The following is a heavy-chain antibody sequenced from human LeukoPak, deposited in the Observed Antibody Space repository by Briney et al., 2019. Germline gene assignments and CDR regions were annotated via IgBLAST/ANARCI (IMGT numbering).Heavy chain of an antibody. CDR1: GYTFTSYD. CDR3: ARDLAVAGFDP. J-gene: IGHJ5*02. V-gene: IGHV1-8*03. CDR2: MNPNSGNT. Sequence: ASVKVSCKASGYTFTSYDINWVRQATGQGLEWMGWMNPNSGNTGYAQKFQGRVTITRNTSISTAYMELSSLRSEDTAVYYCARDLAVAGFDPWGQGTLVTVSS. D-gene: IGHD6-19*01.